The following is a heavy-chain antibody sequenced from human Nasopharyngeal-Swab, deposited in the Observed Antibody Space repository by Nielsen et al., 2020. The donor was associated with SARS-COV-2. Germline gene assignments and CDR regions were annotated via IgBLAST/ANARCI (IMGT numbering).Heavy chain of an antibody. J-gene: IGHJ4*02. V-gene: IGHV3-21*01. Sequence: ETLSLTCTVSGGSISSSSYYWGWIRQPPGKGLEWVSSISSSSSYIYYADSVKGRFTISRDNAKNSLYLQMNSLRAEDTAVYYCAREPPYDFWSGYRFDYWGQGTLVTVSS. D-gene: IGHD3-3*01. CDR2: ISSSSSYI. CDR1: GGSISSSS. CDR3: AREPPYDFWSGYRFDY.